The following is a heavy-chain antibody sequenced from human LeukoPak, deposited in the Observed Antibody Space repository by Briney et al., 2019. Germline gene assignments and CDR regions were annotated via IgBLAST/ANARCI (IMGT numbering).Heavy chain of an antibody. CDR2: VHLNGAT. CDR1: GGSIITTNW. Sequence: SETLSLTCGVSGGSIITTNWWSWVRQPPGKGLEWIGEVHLNGATNYNPSLESRVSMSIDKSKNQLSLKLSSVTAADTAVYYCARTDSSGWYVFDYWGQGTLVTVSS. J-gene: IGHJ4*02. D-gene: IGHD6-19*01. CDR3: ARTDSSGWYVFDY. V-gene: IGHV4-4*02.